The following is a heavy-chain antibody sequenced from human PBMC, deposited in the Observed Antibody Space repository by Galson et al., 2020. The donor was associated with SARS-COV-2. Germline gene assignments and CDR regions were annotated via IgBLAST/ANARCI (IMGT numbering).Heavy chain of an antibody. V-gene: IGHV3-33*01. CDR1: GFTFSSYG. D-gene: IGHD1-26*01. J-gene: IGHJ4*02. CDR2: IWYDGSNK. CDR3: ARDLVGATYFDY. Sequence: GESLNISCAPSGFTFSSYGMHWVRQAPGKGLAWVAVIWYDGSNKYYADSVKGRFTISRDNSKNTLYLQMNSLRAEDTAVYYCARDLVGATYFDYWGQGTLVTVAS.